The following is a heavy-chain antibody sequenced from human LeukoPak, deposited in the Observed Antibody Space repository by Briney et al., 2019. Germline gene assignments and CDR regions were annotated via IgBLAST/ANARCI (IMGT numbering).Heavy chain of an antibody. V-gene: IGHV1-2*02. J-gene: IGHJ4*02. D-gene: IGHD6-19*01. CDR2: INPNSGDT. CDR3: AREGNSEAVPFDY. CDR1: GYTFTGYY. Sequence: ASVKVSCKASGYTFTGYYMHHMRQAPGQGLEWMGWINPNSGDTNYAQKFQGRVTMTSDTSISTAYMELNRLRSDDTAVYYCAREGNSEAVPFDYWGQGTLVTVSS.